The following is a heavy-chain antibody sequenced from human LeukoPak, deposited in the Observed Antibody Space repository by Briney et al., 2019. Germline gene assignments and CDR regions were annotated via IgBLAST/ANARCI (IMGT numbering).Heavy chain of an antibody. CDR2: IKQDGSEK. CDR3: ARDRSSLYYDFWSGPGDY. J-gene: IGHJ4*02. CDR1: GFTFSSYW. D-gene: IGHD3-3*01. V-gene: IGHV3-7*01. Sequence: GGSLRLSCAASGFTFSSYWMSWVRQAPGKGLEWVANIKQDGSEKYHVDSVKGRFTISRDNAKNSLYLQMNSLRAEDTAVYYCARDRSSLYYDFWSGPGDYWGQGTLVTVSS.